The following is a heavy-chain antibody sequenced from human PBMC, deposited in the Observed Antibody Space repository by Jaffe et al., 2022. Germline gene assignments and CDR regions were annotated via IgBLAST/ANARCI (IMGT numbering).Heavy chain of an antibody. Sequence: QVQLQESGPGLVKPSQTLSLTCTVSGGSISSGSYYWSWIRQPAGKGLEWIGRIYTSGSTNYNPSLKSRVTISVDTSKNQFSLKLSSVTAADTAVYYCARDAGRGYSGYDYHYYYYMDVWGKGTTVTVSS. CDR3: ARDAGRGYSGYDYHYYYYMDV. J-gene: IGHJ6*03. CDR2: IYTSGST. D-gene: IGHD5-12*01. V-gene: IGHV4-61*02. CDR1: GGSISSGSYY.